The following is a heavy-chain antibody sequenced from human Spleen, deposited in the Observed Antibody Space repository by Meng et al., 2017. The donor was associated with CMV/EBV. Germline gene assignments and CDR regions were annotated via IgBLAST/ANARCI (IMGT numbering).Heavy chain of an antibody. CDR3: VRDRNYYFDH. J-gene: IGHJ4*02. CDR2: IYYSGST. Sequence: SETLSLTCTVSGGSISSGDYYWSWIRQPPGKGLEWIGYIYYSGSTYYNPSLKSRVTISVDTSKNQFSLRLTSVTAADTAVYYCVRDRNYYFDHWGQGTLVTVSS. V-gene: IGHV4-30-4*02. CDR1: GGSISSGDYY. D-gene: IGHD1-14*01.